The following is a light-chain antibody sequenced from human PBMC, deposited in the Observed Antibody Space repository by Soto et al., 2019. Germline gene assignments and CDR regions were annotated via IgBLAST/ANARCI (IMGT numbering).Light chain of an antibody. V-gene: IGKV1-39*01. CDR3: QQSFSAPIFT. Sequence: DIQMTQSPSSLSASVGDRVTITCRASQSISTFLNWYQHKPGKAPTLLIYAASSLQNGVPSRFSGSGSGTDFTLTISNLQPEDFATYYCQQSFSAPIFTFGPGTKVDIK. CDR1: QSISTF. CDR2: AAS. J-gene: IGKJ3*01.